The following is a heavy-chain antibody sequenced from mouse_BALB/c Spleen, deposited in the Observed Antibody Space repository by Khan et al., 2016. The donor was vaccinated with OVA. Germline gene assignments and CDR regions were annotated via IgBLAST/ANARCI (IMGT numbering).Heavy chain of an antibody. CDR2: ISGTGIYT. D-gene: IGHD2-10*01. CDR3: ARPSYYGNPWFTY. J-gene: IGHJ3*01. CDR1: GFAFSSYD. Sequence: EVHLVESGGGLVKPGGSLKLSCAPSGFAFSSYDMSWVRQTPEKRLAWVATISGTGIYTYYPDSVKGRFTISRANARNPLYLQMSSLRSEDTALYYCARPSYYGNPWFTYWGQGTLVTVSA. V-gene: IGHV5-9*02.